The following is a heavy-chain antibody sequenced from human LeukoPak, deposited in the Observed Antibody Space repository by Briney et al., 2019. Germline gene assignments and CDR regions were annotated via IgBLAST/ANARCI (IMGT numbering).Heavy chain of an antibody. Sequence: GGSLRLSCAASGFTFSTYWMSWVRQAPGKGLEGVANINQDGSEKYSVDSVKGRSTISRDNAKSSLYLQMNSLRADDTAVYYCARDRALYDSRRGYYYTEDDYWGQGTLVTVSS. CDR1: GFTFSTYW. V-gene: IGHV3-7*01. J-gene: IGHJ4*02. CDR3: ARDRALYDSRRGYYYTEDDY. D-gene: IGHD3-22*01. CDR2: INQDGSEK.